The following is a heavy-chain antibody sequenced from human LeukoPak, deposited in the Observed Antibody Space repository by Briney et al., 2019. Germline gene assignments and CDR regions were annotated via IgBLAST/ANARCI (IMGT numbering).Heavy chain of an antibody. CDR3: ARRCDTSSYYTYYFDY. J-gene: IGHJ4*02. CDR2: INPNSGGT. D-gene: IGHD3-22*01. Sequence: GASVKVSCKASGYTFTAYYIHWLRQAPGQGLEWMGWINPNSGGTNYAQKFQGRVTMTRDTSISTAYMELSRLRSDDTAVYFCARRCDTSSYYTYYFDYWGQGTLVTVSS. CDR1: GYTFTAYY. V-gene: IGHV1-2*02.